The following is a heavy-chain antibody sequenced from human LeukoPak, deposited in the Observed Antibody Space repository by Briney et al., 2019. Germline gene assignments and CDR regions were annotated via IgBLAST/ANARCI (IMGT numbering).Heavy chain of an antibody. CDR2: IYTSGST. CDR3: ARDDPLGY. J-gene: IGHJ4*02. CDR1: GGSISSGSYY. V-gene: IGHV4-61*02. Sequence: SETLSLTCTVSGGSISSGSYYWSWIRQPAGKGLEWIGRIYTSGSTNYNPSLKSRVTISVDTSKNQFSLKLSSVTAADTAVYYCARDDPLGYWGQGTLVTVPS.